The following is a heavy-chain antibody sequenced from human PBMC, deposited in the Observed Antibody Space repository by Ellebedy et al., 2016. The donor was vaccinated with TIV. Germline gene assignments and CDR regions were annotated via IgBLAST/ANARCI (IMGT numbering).Heavy chain of an antibody. Sequence: MPSETLSLTCTVSGCSISNSDYYWNWIRQPPGQGLEWIGRTYYSGSAYYNPSPKSRVTVSVDTSKNQFSLNLSSVTAADTAVYYCARDPALPRGRFNTWGQGTLVTVSS. V-gene: IGHV4-39*07. CDR1: GCSISNSDYY. CDR2: TYYSGSA. CDR3: ARDPALPRGRFNT. J-gene: IGHJ5*02.